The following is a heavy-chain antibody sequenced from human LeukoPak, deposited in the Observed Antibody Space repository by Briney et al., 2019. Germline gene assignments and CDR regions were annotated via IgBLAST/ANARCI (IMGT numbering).Heavy chain of an antibody. J-gene: IGHJ4*02. Sequence: ASVKVSCKASGGTFISYAISWVRQAPGQGLEWMGGIIPIFGTANYAQKFQGRVTITTDESTSTAYMELSSLRSEDTAVYYCATSAKIRGYDFWSGYQPFDYWGQGTPVTVSS. CDR1: GGTFISYA. CDR2: IIPIFGTA. CDR3: ATSAKIRGYDFWSGYQPFDY. V-gene: IGHV1-69*05. D-gene: IGHD3-3*01.